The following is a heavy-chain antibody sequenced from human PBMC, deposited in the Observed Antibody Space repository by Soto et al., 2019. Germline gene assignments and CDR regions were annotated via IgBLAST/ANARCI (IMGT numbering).Heavy chain of an antibody. CDR2: IRSKAYGGTT. CDR3: TREEYSYGPNWFDP. J-gene: IGHJ5*02. D-gene: IGHD5-18*01. Sequence: PGGSLRLSCTASGFTFGDYAMSWFRQAPGKGLEWVGFIRSKAYGGTTEYAASVKGRFTISRGDSKSIAYLQMNSLKTEDTAVYYCTREEYSYGPNWFDPWGQGTLVTVSS. CDR1: GFTFGDYA. V-gene: IGHV3-49*03.